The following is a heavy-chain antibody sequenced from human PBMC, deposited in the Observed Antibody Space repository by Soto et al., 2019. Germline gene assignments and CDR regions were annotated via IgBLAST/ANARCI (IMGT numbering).Heavy chain of an antibody. CDR2: VSSRGSPI. V-gene: IGHV3-48*03. Sequence: EVQLVESGGGWVQPGGSLRLSCAASGFTFSGYAMNWVRQAPGKGLEWVSYVSSRGSPIYYADSVKGRFTISRDNAKNSLYLQMNSLRAEDTGRYYCAQENRSFFDPWGQGTLVSVSS. J-gene: IGHJ5*02. CDR1: GFTFSGYA. CDR3: AQENRSFFDP. D-gene: IGHD1-26*01.